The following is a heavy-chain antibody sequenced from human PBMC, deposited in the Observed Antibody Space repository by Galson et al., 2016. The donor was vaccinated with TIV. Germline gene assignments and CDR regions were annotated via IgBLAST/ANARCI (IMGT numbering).Heavy chain of an antibody. CDR2: IWYDGSIK. Sequence: SLRLSCAASGLMLGKYGVQWVRQAPGKGLEWVAMIWYDGSIKNYEDSVKGRFIISRDNSKNSVYLEMNSMRVEDTAVYYCARCAGKYYSDSSHYHDSWGQGTLVTVSS. V-gene: IGHV3-33*01. CDR1: GLMLGKYG. D-gene: IGHD2-15*01. J-gene: IGHJ4*02. CDR3: ARCAGKYYSDSSHYHDS.